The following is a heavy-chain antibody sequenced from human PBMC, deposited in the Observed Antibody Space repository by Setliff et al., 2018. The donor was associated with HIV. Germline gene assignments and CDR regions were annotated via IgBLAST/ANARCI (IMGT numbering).Heavy chain of an antibody. J-gene: IGHJ4*02. D-gene: IGHD6-13*01. CDR2: INRGGST. CDR1: GESLSGYS. CDR3: ARGSHGTSWTDY. V-gene: IGHV4-34*01. Sequence: PSETLSLTCGVYGESLSGYSWNWIRQPPGKGLEWIGEINRGGSTNYNPSLKSRAIISVDTSTSRLSLKVHSVTAADTAMYYCARGSHGTSWTDYWGQGTLVTVSS.